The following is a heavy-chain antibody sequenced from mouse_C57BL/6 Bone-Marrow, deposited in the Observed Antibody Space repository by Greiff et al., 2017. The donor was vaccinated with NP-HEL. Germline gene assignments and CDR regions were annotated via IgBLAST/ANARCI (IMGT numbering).Heavy chain of an antibody. CDR3: AIKVVYGGYFDD. D-gene: IGHD1-1*01. V-gene: IGHV2-5*01. CDR1: GFSLTSYG. Sequence: VKVVESGPGLVQPSQSLSITCTVSGFSLTSYGVHWVRQSPGKGLEWLGVIWRGGSTDYNAAFTSRLSITKDNSKSQVFFKMNSLQADDTAIYYCAIKVVYGGYFDDWGQGTTLTVSS. CDR2: IWRGGST. J-gene: IGHJ2*01.